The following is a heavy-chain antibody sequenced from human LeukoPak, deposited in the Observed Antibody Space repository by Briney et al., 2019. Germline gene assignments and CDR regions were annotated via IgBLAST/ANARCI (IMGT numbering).Heavy chain of an antibody. Sequence: GASVKVPCKASGYTFTAYYTHRVRQAPGQGPEWMGWIIPNSGGTNYAQKFQGRVTMTRDTSISTAYMEVSRLTSDDTAVYYCARSIRSGGNYWGQGTLVTVSS. J-gene: IGHJ4*02. CDR1: GYTFTAYY. CDR3: ARSIRSGGNY. CDR2: IIPNSGGT. D-gene: IGHD2-15*01. V-gene: IGHV1-2*02.